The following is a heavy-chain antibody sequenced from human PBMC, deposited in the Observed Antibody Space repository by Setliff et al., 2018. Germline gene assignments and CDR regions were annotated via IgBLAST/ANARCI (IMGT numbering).Heavy chain of an antibody. Sequence: ASVKVSCKASGYMFKRYGINWMRQAPGQGLEWLGWIIPYNGNTKYAQTVQDRITMATDASTRTSYMELSSLRSDDTAVYFCARSSDSGYYHQRDAFDIWGQGTRVTVSS. D-gene: IGHD3-22*01. V-gene: IGHV1-18*04. CDR1: GYMFKRYG. J-gene: IGHJ3*02. CDR3: ARSSDSGYYHQRDAFDI. CDR2: IIPYNGNT.